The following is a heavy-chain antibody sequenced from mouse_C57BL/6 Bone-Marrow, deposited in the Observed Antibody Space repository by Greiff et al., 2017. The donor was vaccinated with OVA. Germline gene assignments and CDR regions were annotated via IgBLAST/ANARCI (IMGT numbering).Heavy chain of an antibody. V-gene: IGHV1-82*01. CDR3: ASGDYEAMDY. CDR2: IYPGDGDT. D-gene: IGHD3-2*02. Sequence: QVQLQQSGPELVKPGASVKISCKASGYAFSSSWMNWVKQRPGKGLEWIGRIYPGDGDTKYNGKFKGKATLTADTSSSTAYMQLSSLTSEDSAVYFCASGDYEAMDYWGQGTSVTVSS. CDR1: GYAFSSSW. J-gene: IGHJ4*01.